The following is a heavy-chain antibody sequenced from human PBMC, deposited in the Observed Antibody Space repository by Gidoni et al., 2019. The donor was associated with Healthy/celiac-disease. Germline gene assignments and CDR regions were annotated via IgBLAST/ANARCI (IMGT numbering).Heavy chain of an antibody. D-gene: IGHD6-13*01. CDR3: ARGNSSSWRLWYFDL. Sequence: QVQLQESGPGLVKPSETLSLTCTVSGGSISSYYWSWIRQPPGKGLEWIGYIYYSGSTNYNPSLKSRVTISVDTSKNQFSLKLSSVTAADTAVYYCARGNSSSWRLWYFDLWGRGTLVTVSS. CDR1: GGSISSYY. CDR2: IYYSGST. V-gene: IGHV4-59*01. J-gene: IGHJ2*01.